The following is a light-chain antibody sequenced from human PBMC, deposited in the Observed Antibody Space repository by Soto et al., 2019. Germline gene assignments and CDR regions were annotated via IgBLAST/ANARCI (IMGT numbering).Light chain of an antibody. CDR3: QSYDPTLNVV. V-gene: IGLV1-40*01. J-gene: IGLJ2*01. Sequence: QSVLTQPPSVSGALGQTVTISCTGSNSNVGGGYDVHWYQQLPGSAPKLLIYANNNRPSGVPDRFSGSKSGTSASLAITGLQAEDEADYYCQSYDPTLNVVFGGGTKLTVL. CDR2: ANN. CDR1: NSNVGGGYD.